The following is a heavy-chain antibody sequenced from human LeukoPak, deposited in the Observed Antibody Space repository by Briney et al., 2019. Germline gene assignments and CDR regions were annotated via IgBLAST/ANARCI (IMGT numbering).Heavy chain of an antibody. CDR2: ISSSSSFI. D-gene: IGHD3-22*01. CDR3: ARDLSAWDDSSGYSDY. V-gene: IGHV3-21*01. Sequence: PGGSLRLSCVASGFTFSHFTINWVRQAPGKGLEWVSSISSSSSFIYYADSVKGRFTISRDNAKNSLYLQMNSLRAEDTAVYYCARDLSAWDDSSGYSDYWGQGTLVTVSS. J-gene: IGHJ4*02. CDR1: GFTFSHFT.